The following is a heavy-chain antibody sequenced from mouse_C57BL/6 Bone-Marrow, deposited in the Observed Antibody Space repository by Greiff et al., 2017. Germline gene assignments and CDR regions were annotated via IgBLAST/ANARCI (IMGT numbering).Heavy chain of an antibody. CDR1: GFTFSSYA. J-gene: IGHJ1*03. D-gene: IGHD1-1*01. Sequence: EVQRVESGEGLVKPGGSLKLSCAASGFTFSSYAMSWVRQTPEKRLEWVAYISSGGDYIYYADTVKGRFTISRDNARNTLYLQMSSLKSEDTAMYYCTRYYYGSSYRWYFDVWGTGTTVTVSS. V-gene: IGHV5-9-1*02. CDR2: ISSGGDYI. CDR3: TRYYYGSSYRWYFDV.